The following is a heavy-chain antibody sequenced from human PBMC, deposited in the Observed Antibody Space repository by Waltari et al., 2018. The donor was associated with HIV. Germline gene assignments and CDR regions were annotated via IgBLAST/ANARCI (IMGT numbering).Heavy chain of an antibody. D-gene: IGHD2-15*01. Sequence: QVRLLQSGAEVKKPGASVKVSCKASGYTFISDDINWVRPATGKGPEWMGWMNPTSGNTGYAQKFQGRVTMTRNTSINTAYMELSSLRSEDTAVYYCARSVSVGAKALNWCDPWGQGTLVTVSS. CDR3: ARSVSVGAKALNWCDP. V-gene: IGHV1-8*01. J-gene: IGHJ5*02. CDR2: MNPTSGNT. CDR1: GYTFISDD.